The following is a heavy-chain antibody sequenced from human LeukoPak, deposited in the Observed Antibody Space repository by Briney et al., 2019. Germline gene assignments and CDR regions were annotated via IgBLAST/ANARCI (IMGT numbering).Heavy chain of an antibody. V-gene: IGHV1-24*01. Sequence: ASVKVSCKVSGYTLTELSMHWVRHAPGKGLEWMGGFDTEDGETIYAQKFQGRVTMTEDTSTDTAYMELSSLRSEDTAVYYCATAKRVLRGWLQFSRPIDYWGQGTLVTVSS. CDR1: GYTLTELS. J-gene: IGHJ4*02. CDR2: FDTEDGET. D-gene: IGHD5-24*01. CDR3: ATAKRVLRGWLQFSRPIDY.